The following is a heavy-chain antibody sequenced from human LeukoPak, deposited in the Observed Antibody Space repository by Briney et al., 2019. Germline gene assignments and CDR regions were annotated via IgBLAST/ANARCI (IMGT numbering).Heavy chain of an antibody. Sequence: GRSLRLSCAASGFTFSSYGMHWVRQAPGKGLEWVAVIWYDGSNKYYADSVKGRFTISRDNSKNTLYLQMNSLRAEDTAVYYCARDPGYGDYAFFDYWGQGTLVTVSS. CDR1: GFTFSSYG. V-gene: IGHV3-33*01. J-gene: IGHJ4*02. CDR2: IWYDGSNK. CDR3: ARDPGYGDYAFFDY. D-gene: IGHD4-17*01.